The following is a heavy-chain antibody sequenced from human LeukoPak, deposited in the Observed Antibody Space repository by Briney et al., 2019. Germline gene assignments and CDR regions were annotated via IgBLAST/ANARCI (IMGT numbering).Heavy chain of an antibody. CDR3: AREVGTSRAGLAWFEL. Sequence: GRSLRLSCAASGFTFSSYAMHWVSQAPGKGLEWVAVVSYDGTNKFYADSVKGRFTISRDGSKNTLYLQMNSLGVEDTAVYYCAREVGTSRAGLAWFELWGQGTMVTVSS. CDR1: GFTFSSYA. D-gene: IGHD4/OR15-4a*01. V-gene: IGHV3-30*04. CDR2: VSYDGTNK. J-gene: IGHJ3*01.